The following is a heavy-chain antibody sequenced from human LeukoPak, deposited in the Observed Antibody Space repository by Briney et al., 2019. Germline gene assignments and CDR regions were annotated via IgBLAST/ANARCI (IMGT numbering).Heavy chain of an antibody. Sequence: PGGSLRLSCAASGFSLRSYSMNWVRQAPGKGLEWVSHITSSGSIIHYTDSVKGRFTISRDNADNSLYLQMNSLRAEDTAVYYCARVRVGYYFDYWGQGTLVTVSS. CDR3: ARVRVGYYFDY. J-gene: IGHJ4*02. CDR2: ITSSGSII. V-gene: IGHV3-48*01. CDR1: GFSLRSYS. D-gene: IGHD2-15*01.